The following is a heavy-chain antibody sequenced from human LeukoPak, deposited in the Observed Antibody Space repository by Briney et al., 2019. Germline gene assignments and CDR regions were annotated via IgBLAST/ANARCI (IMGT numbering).Heavy chain of an antibody. D-gene: IGHD3-22*01. CDR2: INPNSGGT. CDR1: GSTFTGYY. CDR3: AREMGYYDSSGYYSDAFDI. Sequence: ASVKVSCTASGSTFTGYYMHWVRQAPGQGLEWMGWINPNSGGTNYAQKFQGRVTMTRDTSISTAYMELSRLRSDDTAVYYCAREMGYYDSSGYYSDAFDIWGQGTMVTVSS. V-gene: IGHV1-2*02. J-gene: IGHJ3*02.